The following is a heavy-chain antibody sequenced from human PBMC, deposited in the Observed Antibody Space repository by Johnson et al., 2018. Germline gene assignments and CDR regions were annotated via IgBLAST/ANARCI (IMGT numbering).Heavy chain of an antibody. D-gene: IGHD3-22*01. CDR3: AKDLYYYDSSGRPAAGCDI. J-gene: IGHJ3*02. V-gene: IGHV3-33*06. CDR2: IWYDGSNK. CDR1: GFTFSSYG. Sequence: QVQLVESGGGVVQPGRSLRLSCAASGFTFSSYGMHWVRQAPGKGLEWVAVIWYDGSNKYYADSVKGRFTISRNNSKNTPYLQMNSLRAEDTAVDYCAKDLYYYDSSGRPAAGCDIWGQGTMVTVSS.